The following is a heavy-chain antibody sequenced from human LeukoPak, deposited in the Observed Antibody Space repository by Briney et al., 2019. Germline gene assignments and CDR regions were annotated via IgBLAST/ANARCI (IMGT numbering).Heavy chain of an antibody. J-gene: IGHJ6*02. CDR2: ISSSSGYI. Sequence: GGSLRLSCAASGFTFSSYKMNWVRQAPGKGLEWVSSISSSSGYIYYADSVKGRFTISRDNAKNSLYLQMNSLRAEDTAVYYCARNFGSGSPNYYTHYGLDVWGQGTTVTVSS. CDR1: GFTFSSYK. D-gene: IGHD3-10*01. CDR3: ARNFGSGSPNYYTHYGLDV. V-gene: IGHV3-21*01.